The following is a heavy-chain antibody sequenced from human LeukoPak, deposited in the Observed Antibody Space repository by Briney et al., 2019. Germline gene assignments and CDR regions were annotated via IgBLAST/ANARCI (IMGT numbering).Heavy chain of an antibody. D-gene: IGHD5-12*01. CDR1: GGSFSGYY. CDR3: ASDLRRGYYYYYMDV. J-gene: IGHJ6*03. CDR2: INHSGST. Sequence: SETLSLTCAVYGGSFSGYYWSWIRQPPGKGLEWIGEINHSGSTNYNPSLKSRVTISVDTSKNQFSLKLSSVTAADTAVYYCASDLRRGYYYYYMDVWGKGTTVTVSS. V-gene: IGHV4-34*01.